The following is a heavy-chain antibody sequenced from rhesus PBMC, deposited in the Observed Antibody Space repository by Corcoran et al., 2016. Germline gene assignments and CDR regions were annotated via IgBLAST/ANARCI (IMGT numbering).Heavy chain of an antibody. J-gene: IGHJ6*01. CDR2: LYGRSGNT. Sequence: QVQLQESGPGLVKPSETLSLTCAVSGGSISGGYDWSWIRQPPGKGLEWIGYLYGRSGNTNYNPTLKSRVTISKDTSKNQFSLSLSSGAAADTAVYYCAREEAAYGLDSWGQGVVVTVSS. CDR3: AREEAAYGLDS. V-gene: IGHV4-76*01. CDR1: GGSISGGYD. D-gene: IGHD6-25*01.